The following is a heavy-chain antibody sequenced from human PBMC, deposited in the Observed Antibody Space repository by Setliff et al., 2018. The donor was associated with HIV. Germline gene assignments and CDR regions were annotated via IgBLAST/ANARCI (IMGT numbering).Heavy chain of an antibody. V-gene: IGHV4-39*01. D-gene: IGHD3-22*01. J-gene: IGHJ6*02. CDR1: GGSISSSNYF. CDR3: ARQPYYYDPDV. Sequence: ETLSLTCTVSGGSISSSNYFWGWIRQPPGKGLEWIGSLYYTGTTSYNPSLNSRVTISVDTSKNQFSLRLRSVTAADTAVYYCARQPYYYDPDVWGQGATVTVSS. CDR2: LYYTGTT.